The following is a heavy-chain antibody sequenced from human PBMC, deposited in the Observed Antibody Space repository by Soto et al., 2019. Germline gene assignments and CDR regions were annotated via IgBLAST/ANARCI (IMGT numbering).Heavy chain of an antibody. CDR3: ARDLTRMVRGVMGY. CDR2: ISAYNGNT. Sequence: AAVKVSCKASGYTFTSYGSSWVRQAPGQGLEWMGWISAYNGNTNYAQKLQGRVTMTTDTSTSTACMELRSLRSDDTAVYYCARDLTRMVRGVMGYWGQGTLVTVSS. J-gene: IGHJ4*02. D-gene: IGHD3-10*01. V-gene: IGHV1-18*01. CDR1: GYTFTSYG.